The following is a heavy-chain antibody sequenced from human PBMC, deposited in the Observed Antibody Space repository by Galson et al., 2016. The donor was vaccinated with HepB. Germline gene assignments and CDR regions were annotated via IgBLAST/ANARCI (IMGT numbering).Heavy chain of an antibody. Sequence: PALVKPTQTLTLTCTFSGFSLSTTGMCVSWIRQPPGKALEWLALIDWDDDKHYSTSLKTRLTISQDTSKNQVVLTMTNMDPVDTATYYCARIDGKSYYSGIDVWGQGTTVTVSS. D-gene: IGHD1-26*01. CDR1: GFSLSTTGMC. CDR3: ARIDGKSYYSGIDV. J-gene: IGHJ6*02. V-gene: IGHV2-70*01. CDR2: IDWDDDK.